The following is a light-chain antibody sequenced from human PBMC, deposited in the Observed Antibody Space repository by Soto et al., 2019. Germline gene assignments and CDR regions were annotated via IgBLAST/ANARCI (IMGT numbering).Light chain of an antibody. CDR2: LNSDGSH. Sequence: QLVLTQSPSASASLGASVKLTCTLSSGHSSYAIAWHQQQPEKGPRYLMKLNSDGSHTKGDGIPDRFSGSSSGAERYLTISRLQSEDEAEYYCQTWGSNWVFGGGTKLTVL. J-gene: IGLJ3*02. CDR3: QTWGSNWV. V-gene: IGLV4-69*01. CDR1: SGHSSYA.